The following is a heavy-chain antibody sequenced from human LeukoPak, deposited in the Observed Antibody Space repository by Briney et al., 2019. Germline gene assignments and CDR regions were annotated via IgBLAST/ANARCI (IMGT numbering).Heavy chain of an antibody. V-gene: IGHV1-2*02. CDR1: GYTFTGYY. CDR3: ARFRTHVDTAMATLYFDY. CDR2: INPNSGGT. J-gene: IGHJ4*02. Sequence: ASVKVSCKASGYTFTGYYMHWVRQAPGQGLEWMGWINPNSGGTNYAQKFQGRVTMTRDTSISTAYMELSRLRSDDTAVYYCARFRTHVDTAMATLYFDYWGQGTLVTVSS. D-gene: IGHD5-18*01.